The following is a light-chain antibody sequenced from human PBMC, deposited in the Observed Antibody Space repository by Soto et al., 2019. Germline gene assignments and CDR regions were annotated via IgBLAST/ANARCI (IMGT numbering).Light chain of an antibody. CDR1: QSVSTT. CDR2: GAS. CDR3: QQYENSPIT. Sequence: EIVMTQSPATLSVSPGQRASLSCRASQSVSTTVAWYHQKPGQAPRLLIYGASSRATGIPDRFSGTGSETDFTLTINRLEPEDFAVYYCQQYENSPITFGQGTRLEIK. V-gene: IGKV3-20*01. J-gene: IGKJ5*01.